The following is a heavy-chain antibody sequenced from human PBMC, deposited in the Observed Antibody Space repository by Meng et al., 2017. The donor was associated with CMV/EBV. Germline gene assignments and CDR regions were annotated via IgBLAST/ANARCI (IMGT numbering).Heavy chain of an antibody. CDR1: GGSFSGYY. D-gene: IGHD3-22*01. J-gene: IGHJ4*02. Sequence: QGPSKQGGGGLLKAWENPSLTWAVYGGSFSGYYWSWIRQAPGKGLEWIGEINHSGSTNYNPSLKSRVTISVDTSKNQFSLKLSSVTAADTAVYYCARVWDSGWDYWGQGTLVTVSS. CDR3: ARVWDSGWDY. V-gene: IGHV4-34*01. CDR2: INHSGST.